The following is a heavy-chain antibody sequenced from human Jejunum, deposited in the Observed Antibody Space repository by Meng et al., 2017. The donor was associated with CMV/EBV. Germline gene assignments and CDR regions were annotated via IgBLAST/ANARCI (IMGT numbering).Heavy chain of an antibody. Sequence: VSGGSISSYYWSWIRQPPGKGLEYIGYIYYSGRTNYNPSLKSRVTISVDTSKNQFSPKLTSVSAADTAVYYCARVSGGNLSPFDIWGQGTMVTVSS. J-gene: IGHJ3*02. CDR1: GGSISSYY. D-gene: IGHD4-23*01. CDR2: IYYSGRT. V-gene: IGHV4-59*01. CDR3: ARVSGGNLSPFDI.